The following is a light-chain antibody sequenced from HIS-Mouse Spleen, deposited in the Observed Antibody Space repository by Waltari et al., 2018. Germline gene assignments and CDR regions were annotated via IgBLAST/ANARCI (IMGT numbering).Light chain of an antibody. V-gene: IGLV2-14*03. CDR2: DVS. Sequence: QSALTQPASVSGSPGQPITISCTGTSSDVGGYNYVSWYQQHPGKAPKLMIYDVSNRPSGVSNRFSGSKSGNTASLTISGLQAEDEADYYCSSYTSSSTYVFGTRTKVTVL. CDR3: SSYTSSSTYV. CDR1: SSDVGGYNY. J-gene: IGLJ1*01.